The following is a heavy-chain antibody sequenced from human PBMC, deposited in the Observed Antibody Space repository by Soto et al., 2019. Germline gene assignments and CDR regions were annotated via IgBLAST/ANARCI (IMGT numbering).Heavy chain of an antibody. D-gene: IGHD2-8*01. J-gene: IGHJ6*03. Sequence: GGSLRLSCAASGFNFSTYAMSWVRQAPGKGLEWVSTITTSGGNTYYADSVQGRFTISRDNSKSTLYLQMNSLRAEDTAVYYCAGRYCTNGVCYTNYYYYIDVWGKGTTVTVSS. CDR3: AGRYCTNGVCYTNYYYYIDV. V-gene: IGHV3-23*01. CDR1: GFNFSTYA. CDR2: ITTSGGNT.